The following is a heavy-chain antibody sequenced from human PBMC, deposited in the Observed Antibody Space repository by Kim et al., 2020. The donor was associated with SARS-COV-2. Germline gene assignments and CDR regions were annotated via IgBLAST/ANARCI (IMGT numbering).Heavy chain of an antibody. CDR3: ARDGIGPGPLNALNI. D-gene: IGHD2-2*01. J-gene: IGHJ3*02. V-gene: IGHV1-2*02. CDR2: INPNSGDT. Sequence: ASVKVSCKASGYTFTDSYIHWMRRAPGQGLAWIGWINPNSGDTRYAQNFQGRVTMTRDTSFTTAYMEVSGLTSDDTALSYCARDGIGPGPLNALNIWGHG. CDR1: GYTFTDSY.